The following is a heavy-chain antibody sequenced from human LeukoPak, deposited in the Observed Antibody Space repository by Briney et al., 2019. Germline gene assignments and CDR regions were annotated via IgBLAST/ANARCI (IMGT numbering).Heavy chain of an antibody. CDR2: IIPILGIA. CDR3: ARGSPIVVVVAATLLA. J-gene: IGHJ5*02. V-gene: IGHV1-69*04. Sequence: SVKVSCKASGGTFSRYAISWVRQAPGQGLEWMGRIIPILGIANYAQKFQGRVTITADKSTSTAYMELSSLRSEDTAVYYCARGSPIVVVVAATLLAWGQGTLVTVSS. D-gene: IGHD2-15*01. CDR1: GGTFSRYA.